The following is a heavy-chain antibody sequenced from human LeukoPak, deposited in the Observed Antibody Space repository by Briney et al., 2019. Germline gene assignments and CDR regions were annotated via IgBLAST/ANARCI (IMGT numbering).Heavy chain of an antibody. J-gene: IGHJ6*03. D-gene: IGHD6-13*01. Sequence: SETLSLTCTVSGGSISSSSYYWGWIRQPPGKGLEWIGSIYYSGSTYYNPSLKSRVTISVDTSKNQFSLKLSSVTAADTAVYYCARRPWVFVGYHYMDVWGNGTTVTVSS. CDR1: GGSISSSSYY. CDR3: ARRPWVFVGYHYMDV. V-gene: IGHV4-39*01. CDR2: IYYSGST.